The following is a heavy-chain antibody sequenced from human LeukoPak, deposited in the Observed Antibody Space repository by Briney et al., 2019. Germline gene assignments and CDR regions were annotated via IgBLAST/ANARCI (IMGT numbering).Heavy chain of an antibody. CDR3: AREITTRAFDI. D-gene: IGHD4-11*01. J-gene: IGHJ3*02. CDR2: IYYSGST. CDR1: GGSISSSSYY. V-gene: IGHV4-39*07. Sequence: PSETLSLTCTVSGGSISSSSYYWGWIRQPPGKGLEWIGSIYYSGSTYYNPSLKSRVTISVDTSKNQFSLKLSSVTAADTAVYYCAREITTRAFDIWGQGTMVTVSS.